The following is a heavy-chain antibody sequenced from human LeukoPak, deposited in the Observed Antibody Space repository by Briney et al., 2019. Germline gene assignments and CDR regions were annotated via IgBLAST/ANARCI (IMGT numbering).Heavy chain of an antibody. V-gene: IGHV4-39*01. CDR1: GGSISSSSYY. J-gene: IGHJ4*02. Sequence: SETLSLTCTVSGGSISSSSYYWGWIRQPPGKGLEWIGSIYYSGSTYYNPSLKSRVTISVDTSKNQFSLKLSSVTAADTAVYYCARQGISFGDQTGTLLYWGQGTLVTVSS. D-gene: IGHD3-10*01. CDR3: ARQGISFGDQTGTLLY. CDR2: IYYSGST.